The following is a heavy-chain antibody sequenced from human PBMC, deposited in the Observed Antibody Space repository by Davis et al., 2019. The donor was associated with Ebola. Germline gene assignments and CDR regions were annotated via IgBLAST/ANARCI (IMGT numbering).Heavy chain of an antibody. J-gene: IGHJ6*02. CDR2: IKHSGGT. CDR3: ARGADYGLTSWYYYGMDV. D-gene: IGHD4-17*01. V-gene: IGHV4-34*01. CDR1: AGSFTGYY. Sequence: MPSETLSLTCAVSAGSFTGYYWTWVRQSPGKGLEWIGEIKHSGGTNYNPSLKSRLTIFLATAKTQCTLKLSSVAAADTAVYYCARGADYGLTSWYYYGMDVWGQGTTVTVSS.